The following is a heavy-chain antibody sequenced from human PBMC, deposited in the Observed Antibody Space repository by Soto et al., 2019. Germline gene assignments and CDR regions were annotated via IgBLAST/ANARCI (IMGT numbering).Heavy chain of an antibody. CDR2: ISSSSSYI. CDR3: ARDWQPHSSGWYYYYMDV. Sequence: KLGGPLRLSCAASGFTFSSYSMNWVRQAPGKGLEWVSSISSSSSYIYYADSVKGRFTISRDKAKNSLYLQMNSLRAEDTAVYYCARDWQPHSSGWYYYYMDVWGKGTTVTVSS. CDR1: GFTFSSYS. D-gene: IGHD6-19*01. J-gene: IGHJ6*03. V-gene: IGHV3-21*01.